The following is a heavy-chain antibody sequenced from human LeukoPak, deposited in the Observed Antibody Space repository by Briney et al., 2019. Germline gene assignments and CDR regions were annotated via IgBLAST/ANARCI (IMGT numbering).Heavy chain of an antibody. CDR3: ARGVNRPNYYYYGMDV. J-gene: IGHJ6*02. CDR1: GFTFSSYA. V-gene: IGHV3-23*01. Sequence: PGGSLRLSCAASGFTFSSYAMSWVRQAPGKGLEWVSGISGSGGSTYYADSVKGRVTISRDNSKNTLYLQMNSLRAEDTAMYYCARGVNRPNYYYYGMDVWGQGTTVTVSS. CDR2: ISGSGGST. D-gene: IGHD3-10*01.